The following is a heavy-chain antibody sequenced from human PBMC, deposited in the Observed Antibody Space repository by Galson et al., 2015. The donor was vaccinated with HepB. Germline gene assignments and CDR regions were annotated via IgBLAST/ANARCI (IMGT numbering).Heavy chain of an antibody. Sequence: SLRLSCAASGFTFSSYWMSWVRQAPEKGLEWVANIKQDGSEKYYVDSVKGRLTISRDNAKNSVFLQMNSLRVEDTAVYYCARGQIAAALWGQGTLVTVSS. D-gene: IGHD6-13*01. CDR2: IKQDGSEK. CDR3: ARGQIAAAL. CDR1: GFTFSSYW. V-gene: IGHV3-7*03. J-gene: IGHJ4*02.